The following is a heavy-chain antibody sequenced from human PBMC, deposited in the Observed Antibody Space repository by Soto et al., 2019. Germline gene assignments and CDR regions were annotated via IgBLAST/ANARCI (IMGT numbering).Heavy chain of an antibody. J-gene: IGHJ4*02. CDR1: GFTFSSYG. CDR3: ARDYGFDY. V-gene: IGHV3-33*01. Sequence: QVQLVESGGGVVQPGKSLRLSCAASGFTFSSYGMHWVRQAPGKGLEWVAVIWYDGSNKYYGDSVKGRFTISRDNSKNTVYLQMYSLRAEDTAVYYCARDYGFDYWGQGTLVTVSS. D-gene: IGHD4-17*01. CDR2: IWYDGSNK.